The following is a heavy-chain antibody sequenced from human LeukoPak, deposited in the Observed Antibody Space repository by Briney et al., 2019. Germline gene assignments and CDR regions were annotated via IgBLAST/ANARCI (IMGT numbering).Heavy chain of an antibody. CDR2: ISGSGGST. J-gene: IGHJ4*02. CDR3: AKSLLPYYYYDSSGGFDY. CDR1: GFTFSSYA. D-gene: IGHD3-22*01. Sequence: GGSLRLSCAASGFTFSSYAMSWVRQAPGKGLEWVSAISGSGGSTYYADSAKGRFTISRDNSKNTLYLQMNSLRAEDTAVYYCAKSLLPYYYYDSSGGFDYWGQGTLVTVSS. V-gene: IGHV3-23*01.